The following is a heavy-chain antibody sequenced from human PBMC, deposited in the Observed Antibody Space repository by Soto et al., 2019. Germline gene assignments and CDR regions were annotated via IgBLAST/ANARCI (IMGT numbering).Heavy chain of an antibody. CDR3: SRGGLRWFPGHDAFAL. CDR1: GFYTYDFY. J-gene: IGHJ3*01. CDR2: VYDSENT. Sequence: PSVTIPLSYTFFGFYTYDFYLSLIRQYPEKGLEWIGFVYDSENTDYSPSLKRRVTISLDTSKRQFSLKLASVTPADTAVYYCSRGGLRWFPGHDAFALLGQRPVVTVSS. D-gene: IGHD4-17*01. V-gene: IGHV4-59*01.